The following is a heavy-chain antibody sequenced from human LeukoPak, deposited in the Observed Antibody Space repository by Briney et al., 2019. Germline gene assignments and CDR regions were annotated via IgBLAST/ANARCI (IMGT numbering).Heavy chain of an antibody. J-gene: IGHJ4*02. CDR2: IYRSGSP. Sequence: SETLSLTCTVSLDSTTSNFWSWVRQPPGKGLEWIGEIYRSGSPNYNPSLQSRVTISIDRSRNQIVLELSSVTAADTAVYYCAREILGGFNPGAYWGQGTLVTVSS. D-gene: IGHD1-14*01. CDR1: LDSTTSNF. V-gene: IGHV4-4*02. CDR3: AREILGGFNPGAY.